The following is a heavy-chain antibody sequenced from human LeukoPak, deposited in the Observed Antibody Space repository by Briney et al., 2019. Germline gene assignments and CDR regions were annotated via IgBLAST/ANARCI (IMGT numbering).Heavy chain of an antibody. CDR2: ISWNSGSI. D-gene: IGHD1-26*01. Sequence: PGGSLRLSCAASGFTFSNAWMSWVRQAPGKGLEWVSGISWNSGSIGYADSVKGRFTISRDNAKNSLYLQMNSLRAEDTALYYCAKDKDPSGSYTFDYWGQGTLVTVSS. V-gene: IGHV3-9*01. J-gene: IGHJ4*02. CDR1: GFTFSNAW. CDR3: AKDKDPSGSYTFDY.